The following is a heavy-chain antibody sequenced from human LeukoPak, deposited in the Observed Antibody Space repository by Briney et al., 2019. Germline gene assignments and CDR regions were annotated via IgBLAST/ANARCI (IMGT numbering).Heavy chain of an antibody. Sequence: PGGSLRLSCVASGFTFSSSWMRWVRQAPGKGLEWVANINQLGSAQYYVASMKGRFTISRDNAENSLYLQMNSLRAEDTAVYYCARELSVAKLDCWGQGTLVTVSS. J-gene: IGHJ4*02. D-gene: IGHD6-19*01. CDR3: ARELSVAKLDC. V-gene: IGHV3-7*01. CDR2: INQLGSAQ. CDR1: GFTFSSSW.